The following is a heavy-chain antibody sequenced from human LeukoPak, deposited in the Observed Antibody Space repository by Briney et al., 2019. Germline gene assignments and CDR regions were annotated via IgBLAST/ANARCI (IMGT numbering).Heavy chain of an antibody. V-gene: IGHV3-74*01. D-gene: IGHD6-19*01. CDR2: INSDGSST. Sequence: GSLRLSCAASGFTFSSYWMHWVRQAPGKGLVWVSRINSDGSSTSYADSVKGRFTISRDNAKNTLYLQMNSLRAEDTAVYYCARDRGVAVAEDYWGQGTLVTVSS. CDR3: ARDRGVAVAEDY. CDR1: GFTFSSYW. J-gene: IGHJ4*02.